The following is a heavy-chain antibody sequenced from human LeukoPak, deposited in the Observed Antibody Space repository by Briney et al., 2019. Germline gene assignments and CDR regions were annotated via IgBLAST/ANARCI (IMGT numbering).Heavy chain of an antibody. CDR1: GYTFTIYG. D-gene: IGHD6-19*01. Sequence: GASEKVSCKASGYTFTIYGISWVRQAPGQGLEWMGWISAYNGNTNYAQKLQGRVTMTTDTSTSTAYMELRSLRSDDTAVYYCARDHIVVAGNAAFDIWGQGTMVTVSS. CDR2: ISAYNGNT. V-gene: IGHV1-18*01. CDR3: ARDHIVVAGNAAFDI. J-gene: IGHJ3*02.